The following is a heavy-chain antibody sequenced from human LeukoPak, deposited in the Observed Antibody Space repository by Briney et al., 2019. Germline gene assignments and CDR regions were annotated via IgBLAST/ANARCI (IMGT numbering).Heavy chain of an antibody. CDR1: GFTFSSYA. J-gene: IGHJ5*02. Sequence: GGSLRLSCAASGFTFSSYAMCWVRQAPGKGLEWVSAISGSGGSTYYADSVKGRFTISRDNSKNTLYLQMNSLRAEDTAVYYCAKATYYYDSSGYWRYFDPWGQGTLVTVSS. D-gene: IGHD3-22*01. CDR3: AKATYYYDSSGYWRYFDP. V-gene: IGHV3-23*01. CDR2: ISGSGGST.